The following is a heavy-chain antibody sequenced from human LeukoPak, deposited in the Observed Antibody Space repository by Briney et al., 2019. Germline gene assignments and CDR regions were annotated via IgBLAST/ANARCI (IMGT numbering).Heavy chain of an antibody. CDR3: AKVWGSYSTGYFDY. CDR1: RFTFSSYA. CDR2: ISGSGGSI. V-gene: IGHV3-23*01. Sequence: GGSLRLSCAASRFTFSSYAMNWVRQAPGKGLEWVSAISGSGGSIYYTDSVKGRFTISRDNSKNTLYLQMNSLRAEDTAVYYCAKVWGSYSTGYFDYWGQGTLVTLSS. J-gene: IGHJ4*02. D-gene: IGHD1-26*01.